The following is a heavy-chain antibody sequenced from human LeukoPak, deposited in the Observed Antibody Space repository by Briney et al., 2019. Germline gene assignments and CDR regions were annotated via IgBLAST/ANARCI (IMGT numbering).Heavy chain of an antibody. V-gene: IGHV1-69*13. J-gene: IGHJ4*02. Sequence: SVKVSCKASGGTFSSYAISWVRQAPGQGLEWMGGIIPIFGTANYAQKFQGRVTITADESTSTAYMELSNLRSEDTAVYYCARPGRGYSGYGYWGQGTLVTVSS. CDR2: IIPIFGTA. CDR3: ARPGRGYSGYGY. D-gene: IGHD5-12*01. CDR1: GGTFSSYA.